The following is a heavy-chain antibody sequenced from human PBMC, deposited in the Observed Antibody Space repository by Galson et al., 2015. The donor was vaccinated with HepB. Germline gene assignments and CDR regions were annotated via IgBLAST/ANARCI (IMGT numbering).Heavy chain of an antibody. D-gene: IGHD3-9*01. CDR1: GYTFTSYY. Sequence: SVKVSCKASGYTFTSYYMHWVRQAPGQGLEWMGWISAYNGNTNYAQKLQGRVTMTTDTSTSTAYMELRSLRSDDTAVYYCAREGKRYDILTGYYKREGWFDPWGQGTLVTVSS. CDR3: AREGKRYDILTGYYKREGWFDP. J-gene: IGHJ5*02. CDR2: ISAYNGNT. V-gene: IGHV1-18*04.